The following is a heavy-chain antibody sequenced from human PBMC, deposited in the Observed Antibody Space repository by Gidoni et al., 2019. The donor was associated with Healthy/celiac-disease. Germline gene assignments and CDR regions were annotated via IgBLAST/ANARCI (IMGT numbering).Heavy chain of an antibody. Sequence: QLQLQESGPGLVKPSETLSLTCPVPGGSISSSSYYWGWIRQPPGKGLEWIGSIYYSGSTYYNPSLKSRVTISVDTSKNQFSLKLSSVTAADTAVYYCARVRIAVAGTAGWFDPWGQGTLVTVSS. J-gene: IGHJ5*02. V-gene: IGHV4-39*01. CDR3: ARVRIAVAGTAGWFDP. D-gene: IGHD6-19*01. CDR1: GGSISSSSYY. CDR2: IYYSGST.